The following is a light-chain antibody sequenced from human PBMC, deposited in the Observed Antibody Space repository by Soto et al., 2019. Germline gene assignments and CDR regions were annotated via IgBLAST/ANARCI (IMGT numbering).Light chain of an antibody. J-gene: IGLJ2*01. CDR1: SSDIGSNY. V-gene: IGLV1-47*01. CDR2: RNN. Sequence: QFVLTQPPSGSGTPGQRVTISCSGSSSDIGSNYVYWYQQLPGTAPKLLIYRNNQRPSGVPDRFSGSKSGTSASLAISGLRSEDEADYFCAAWDDSLSGRGVFGGGTKLTVL. CDR3: AAWDDSLSGRGV.